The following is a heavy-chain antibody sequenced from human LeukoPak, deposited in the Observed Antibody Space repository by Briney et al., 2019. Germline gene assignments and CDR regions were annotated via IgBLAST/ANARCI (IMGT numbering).Heavy chain of an antibody. V-gene: IGHV3-48*03. CDR1: GFTFSSYE. Sequence: PGGSLRLSCAASGFTFSSYEMNWVRQAPGKGLEWVSYISSGGSTIYYADSLKGRFTISRDNAKNSLYLQMNSLGAEDTAVYHCATWTLTGNFDYWGQGTLVTVSS. CDR2: ISSGGSTI. CDR3: ATWTLTGNFDY. D-gene: IGHD1-20*01. J-gene: IGHJ4*02.